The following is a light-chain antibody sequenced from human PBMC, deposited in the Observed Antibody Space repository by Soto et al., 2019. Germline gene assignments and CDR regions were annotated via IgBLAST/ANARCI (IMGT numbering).Light chain of an antibody. Sequence: QSVLTQPPSASGTPGQRVTISCSGSSSNIGSKTVNWYQQLPGMAPKLLIYSDDQRPSGVPDRFSGSKSGTSASLAISGLQSEDEADYYCATWDDSLNGLFGGGTKLTVL. CDR3: ATWDDSLNGL. CDR2: SDD. J-gene: IGLJ2*01. CDR1: SSNIGSKT. V-gene: IGLV1-44*01.